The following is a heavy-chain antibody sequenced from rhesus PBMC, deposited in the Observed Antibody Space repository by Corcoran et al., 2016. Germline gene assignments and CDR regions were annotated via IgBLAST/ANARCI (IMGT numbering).Heavy chain of an antibody. Sequence: QVTLKESGPALVKPTQTLTLTCTFSGFSINTAETGVGWIRQPPGKALEWLASICWSDAKYRRTSLKDRRTISTDPSKDLVILTMNNMDPVDTATCFCARLPTRRFDVWGPGVLVTVSS. J-gene: IGHJ5-1*01. CDR2: ICWSDAK. CDR1: GFSINTAETG. CDR3: ARLPTRRFDV. V-gene: IGHV2-95*01. D-gene: IGHD3S6*01.